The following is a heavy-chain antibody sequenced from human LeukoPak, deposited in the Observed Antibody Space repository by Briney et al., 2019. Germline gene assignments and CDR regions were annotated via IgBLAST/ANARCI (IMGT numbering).Heavy chain of an antibody. J-gene: IGHJ6*02. Sequence: GGSLRLSCAASGFTFSNYAMRWVRQAPGKGLEWVSAISGDSTTTNYGDSVKGRFTISRDNAKNTVFLQMNSLRAEDTAVFYCAREKNYYYGMDVWGQGTTVTVSS. V-gene: IGHV3-23*01. CDR2: ISGDSTTT. CDR3: AREKNYYYGMDV. CDR1: GFTFSNYA.